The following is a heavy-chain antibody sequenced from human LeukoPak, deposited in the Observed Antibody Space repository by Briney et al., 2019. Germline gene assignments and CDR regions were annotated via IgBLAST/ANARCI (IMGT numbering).Heavy chain of an antibody. V-gene: IGHV4-34*01. CDR1: SGSFSGDY. CDR2: INHSGST. CDR3: AKHLRRRFFSKTLGFDP. D-gene: IGHD3-3*01. Sequence: SETLSLTCAVYSGSFSGDYWSWMRQPPGKGLEWVGEINHSGSTNYNPSLKSRVSISLDSSKNQFSLKLSSVTAADTAVYYCAKHLRRRFFSKTLGFDPWGQGTLVTVSS. J-gene: IGHJ5*02.